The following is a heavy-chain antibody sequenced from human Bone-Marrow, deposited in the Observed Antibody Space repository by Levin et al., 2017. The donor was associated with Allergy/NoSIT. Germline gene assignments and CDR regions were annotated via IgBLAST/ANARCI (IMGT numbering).Heavy chain of an antibody. Sequence: SETLSLTCFVSDFPITNGYYWGWIRQPPGKRLEWVASLYHRGNTYYNPSLQSRVTISQDTSNNHFSLKLTSVTAADTAVYYCARLKVNAPMVGEHWGQGILVTVSS. CDR2: LYHRGNT. V-gene: IGHV4-38-2*01. CDR3: ARLKVNAPMVGEH. D-gene: IGHD5-18*01. CDR1: DFPITNGYY. J-gene: IGHJ4*02.